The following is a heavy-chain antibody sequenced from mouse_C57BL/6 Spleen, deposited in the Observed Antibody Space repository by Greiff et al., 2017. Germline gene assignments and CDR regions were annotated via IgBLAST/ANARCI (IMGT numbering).Heavy chain of an antibody. Sequence: VQLQQSGAELVRPGASVKLSCTASGFNIKDDYMHWVKQRPEQGLEWIGWIDPENGDTEYASKFQGKATITADTSSNTAYLQLSSLTSEDTVVYYCTTRSYDGYYVDYWGQGTTLTVSS. J-gene: IGHJ2*01. CDR3: TTRSYDGYYVDY. CDR1: GFNIKDDY. V-gene: IGHV14-4*01. CDR2: IDPENGDT. D-gene: IGHD2-3*01.